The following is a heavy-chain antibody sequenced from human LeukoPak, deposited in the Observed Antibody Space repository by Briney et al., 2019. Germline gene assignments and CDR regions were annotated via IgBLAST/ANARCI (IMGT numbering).Heavy chain of an antibody. CDR1: GGSISSYY. D-gene: IGHD5-18*01. Sequence: SETLSLTCTVSGGSISSYYWSWIRQPAGKGLEWIGRIYTSGSTNYNPSLKSRVTMSVDTSKNQFSLKLSSVTAADTAVYYCARDPQGYSYGFNYGMDVWGQGTTVTVSS. CDR3: ARDPQGYSYGFNYGMDV. CDR2: IYTSGST. V-gene: IGHV4-4*07. J-gene: IGHJ6*02.